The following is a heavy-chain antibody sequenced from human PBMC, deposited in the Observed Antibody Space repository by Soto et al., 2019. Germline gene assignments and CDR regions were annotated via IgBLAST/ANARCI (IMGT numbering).Heavy chain of an antibody. Sequence: QVQLVQSGAEVKKPGASVKVSCKASGYTFTRYYIHWVRQATGQGLEWMGWMNPNSGNTAYAQKFLGRVTMTRNTSISPAYMELSSLRSEDTAVYYWARERTRGFDPWGQGTLVTVSS. V-gene: IGHV1-8*01. CDR3: ARERTRGFDP. CDR1: GYTFTRYY. J-gene: IGHJ5*02. CDR2: MNPNSGNT.